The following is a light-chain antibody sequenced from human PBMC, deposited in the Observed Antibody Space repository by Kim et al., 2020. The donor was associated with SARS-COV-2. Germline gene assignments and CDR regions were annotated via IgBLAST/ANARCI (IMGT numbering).Light chain of an antibody. CDR2: DAS. J-gene: IGKJ2*01. CDR1: QSVSSNS. CDR3: QQYGSSPYT. V-gene: IGKV3-20*01. Sequence: LSPGERATLSCRASQSVSSNSLAWYQQKPGQGPRLLIYDASSRAAGIPNRFSGSGSGTDFTLTISRLEPEDFAVYYCQQYGSSPYTFGQGTKLEI.